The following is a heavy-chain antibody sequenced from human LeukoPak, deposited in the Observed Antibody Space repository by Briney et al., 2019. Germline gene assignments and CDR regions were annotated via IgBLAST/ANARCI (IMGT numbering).Heavy chain of an antibody. CDR2: IYYNGRT. CDR3: ARVFYDTSAAFDS. Sequence: SETLSLTCTVSGGSIRSDSYYWGWIRQSPVKGLEWIANIYYNGRTYYNPSLKSRVAVSVDTSKIQFSLTLSSATAADTAVYYCARVFYDTSAAFDSWGQGLLVTVSS. CDR1: GGSIRSDSYY. D-gene: IGHD3-22*01. V-gene: IGHV4-39*01. J-gene: IGHJ4*02.